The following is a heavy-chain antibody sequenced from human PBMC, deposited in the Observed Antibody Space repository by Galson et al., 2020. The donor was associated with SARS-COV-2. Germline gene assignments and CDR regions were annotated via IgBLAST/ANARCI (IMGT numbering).Heavy chain of an antibody. D-gene: IGHD5-12*01. CDR2: IFSNDEK. J-gene: IGHJ3*02. CDR1: GFSLSNARMG. CDR3: ARIGGRWLQLSYDAFDI. Sequence: KMSAPTLVKPTATLTLTYTVSGFSLSNARMGVSWIRQPPRKALEWLAHIFSNDEKSYSTSLKSRLTISKDTSKSQVVLTMTNMDPVDTATYYGARIGGRWLQLSYDAFDIWGQGTMVTVSS. V-gene: IGHV2-26*01.